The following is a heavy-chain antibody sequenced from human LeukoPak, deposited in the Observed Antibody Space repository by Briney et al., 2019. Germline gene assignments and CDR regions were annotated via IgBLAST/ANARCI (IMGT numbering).Heavy chain of an antibody. CDR2: INPNSGGT. J-gene: IGHJ4*02. CDR1: GYTFTGYY. D-gene: IGHD6-25*01. CDR3: ARDVNSSGGRVLYYFDY. V-gene: IGHV1-2*02. Sequence: ASVKVSCKASGYTFTGYYMHWVRQAPGQGLEWMGWINPNSGGTNYAQKFQGRVTMTRDTSISTAYMELSRLRSDDTAVYYCARDVNSSGGRVLYYFDYWGQGTLVTVSS.